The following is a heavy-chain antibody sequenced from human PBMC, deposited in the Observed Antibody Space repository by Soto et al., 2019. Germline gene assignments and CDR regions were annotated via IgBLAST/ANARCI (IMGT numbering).Heavy chain of an antibody. J-gene: IGHJ4*02. CDR3: ARGMDYYDSSGYYLY. D-gene: IGHD3-22*01. CDR2: IYYSENT. Sequence: SETLSLTCTVSGVSISSGDYYWSWIRQTPGKGLEWIGYIYYSENTYYNPSLKSRVAISVDTSKNQFSLRLSSVTAAYTAVFYCARGMDYYDSSGYYLYWGQGTLVTVSS. V-gene: IGHV4-30-4*01. CDR1: GVSISSGDYY.